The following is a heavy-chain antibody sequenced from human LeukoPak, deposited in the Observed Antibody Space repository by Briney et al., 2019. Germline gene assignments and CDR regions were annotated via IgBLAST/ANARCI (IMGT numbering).Heavy chain of an antibody. J-gene: IGHJ1*01. V-gene: IGHV1-46*01. CDR2: INPSGGST. Sequence: ASVKVSCKAFGYTFTSYYMHWVRQAPGQGLEWMGIINPSGGSTSYAQKFQGRVTMTRDTSTSTVYMELSSLRSEDTAVYYCARHPTWYDSSGYRAEYFQHWGQGTLVTVSS. D-gene: IGHD3-22*01. CDR3: ARHPTWYDSSGYRAEYFQH. CDR1: GYTFTSYY.